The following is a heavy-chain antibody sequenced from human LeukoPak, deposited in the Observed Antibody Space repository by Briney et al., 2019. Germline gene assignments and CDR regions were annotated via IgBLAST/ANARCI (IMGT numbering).Heavy chain of an antibody. V-gene: IGHV3-69-1*01. CDR3: ARGYSSGFDY. Sequence: GGSLRLSCAASGFSLNYYWMTWVRQAPGKGLEWVSSISSSSYIYYADSVKGRFTIPRDNAKNSLYLQMNSLRAEDTAVYYCARGYSSGFDYWGQGTLVTVSS. J-gene: IGHJ4*02. D-gene: IGHD6-19*01. CDR1: GFSLNYYW. CDR2: ISSSSYI.